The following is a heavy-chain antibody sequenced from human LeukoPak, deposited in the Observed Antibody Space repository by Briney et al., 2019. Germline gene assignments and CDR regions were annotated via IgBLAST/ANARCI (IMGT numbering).Heavy chain of an antibody. CDR2: ISGSGGST. CDR1: GFTFSSYA. D-gene: IGHD4-11*01. J-gene: IGHJ4*02. Sequence: GGSLRLSCAASGFTFSSYAMSWVRQAPGKGLEWVSAISGSGGSTYYADSVKGRFTISRDNSKNTLYLQMNSLGAEDTAVYYCANYYSNYVDYWGQGTLVTVSS. V-gene: IGHV3-23*01. CDR3: ANYYSNYVDY.